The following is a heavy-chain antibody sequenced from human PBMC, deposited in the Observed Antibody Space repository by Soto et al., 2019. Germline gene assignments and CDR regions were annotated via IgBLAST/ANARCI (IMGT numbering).Heavy chain of an antibody. CDR2: INHSGST. Sequence: QVQLQQWGAGLLKPSETLSLTCAVYGGSFSGYYWSWIRQPPGKGLEWIGEINHSGSTNYNPSLKSRVPIPVDTSKNQFSLKLSSVTAADTAVYYCARVGDYGDQDYWGQGTLVTVSS. J-gene: IGHJ4*02. V-gene: IGHV4-34*01. CDR3: ARVGDYGDQDY. CDR1: GGSFSGYY. D-gene: IGHD4-17*01.